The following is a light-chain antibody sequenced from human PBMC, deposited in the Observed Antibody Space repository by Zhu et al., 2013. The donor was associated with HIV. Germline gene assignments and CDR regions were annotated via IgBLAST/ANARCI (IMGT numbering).Light chain of an antibody. CDR3: QQSYSTPLT. V-gene: IGKV3-15*01. J-gene: IGKJ4*01. CDR2: GAS. CDR1: QSISNN. Sequence: EIVLTQSPVTLSLSPGDRVTLSCGASQSISNNVAWYQLRPGQGPRLLIYGASTRATGVPARFSGSGSGTEFTLTISSLQPEDFATYYCQQSYSTPLTFGGGTKVEIK.